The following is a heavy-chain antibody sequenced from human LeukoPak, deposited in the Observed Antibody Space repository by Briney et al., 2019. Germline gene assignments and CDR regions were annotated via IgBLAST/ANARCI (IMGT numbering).Heavy chain of an antibody. CDR1: GGSISSSSYY. D-gene: IGHD1-26*01. V-gene: IGHV4-39*07. J-gene: IGHJ4*02. Sequence: PSETLSLTCTVSGGSISSSSYYWSWIRQPPEKGLEWIGEINHSGSTNYNPSLKSRVTISVDTSKNQFSLKLSSVTAADTAVYYCASMALGSKVNYFDYWGQGTLVTVSS. CDR3: ASMALGSKVNYFDY. CDR2: INHSGST.